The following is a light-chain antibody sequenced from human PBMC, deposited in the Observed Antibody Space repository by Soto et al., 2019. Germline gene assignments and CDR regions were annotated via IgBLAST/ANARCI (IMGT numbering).Light chain of an antibody. CDR3: AAWDDSLNGWV. J-gene: IGLJ3*02. Sequence: QPVLTQPPSASGTPGQRVTISCSGGSSNIGGDTVNWYQQVPGTAPKLLIYSDNRRPSGVPGRFSGSTSGTSASLAISELQSEDEADYYCAAWDDSLNGWVFGGGTKLTVL. CDR2: SDN. V-gene: IGLV1-44*01. CDR1: SSNIGGDT.